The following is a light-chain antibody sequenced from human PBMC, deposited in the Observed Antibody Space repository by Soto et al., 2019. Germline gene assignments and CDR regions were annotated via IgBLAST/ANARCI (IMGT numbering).Light chain of an antibody. CDR1: QTISSW. CDR3: KHYNSYSEA. V-gene: IGKV1-5*01. J-gene: IGKJ1*01. Sequence: DIQMTQSPSTLSGSVGDRVTITCRASQTISSWLAWYQQKPGKAPNLLIYAASSLHSGVQSRFSGSGSGTEFTLTIRSLQPDDFATYYCKHYNSYSEAFGQGTKV. CDR2: AAS.